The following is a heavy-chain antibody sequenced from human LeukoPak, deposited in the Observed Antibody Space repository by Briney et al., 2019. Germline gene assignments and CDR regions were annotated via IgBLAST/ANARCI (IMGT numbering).Heavy chain of an antibody. CDR2: ISWNSGSI. D-gene: IGHD1-26*01. CDR1: GFTFDDYA. Sequence: GGSLRLSCAASGFTFDDYAMHWVRQAPGKGLEWVSGISWNSGSIGYADSVKGRFTISRDNAKNSLYLQMNSLRAEDTALYYCARDYFGSPSALDYWGQGTLVTVSS. CDR3: ARDYFGSPSALDY. V-gene: IGHV3-9*01. J-gene: IGHJ4*02.